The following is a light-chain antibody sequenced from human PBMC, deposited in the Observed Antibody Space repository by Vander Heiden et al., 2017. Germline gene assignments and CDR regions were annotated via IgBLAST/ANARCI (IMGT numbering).Light chain of an antibody. V-gene: IGLV3-1*01. CDR2: QDS. J-gene: IGLJ2*01. Sequence: SYQLTQPPSLSVSPGQTASITCSGDKLGDNNACSYQQKPGQSPVLVIYQDSKRRSGIPERFSGSNSGNTATLTISGTQAMDEADYYCQAWDSSTGGVFGGGTKLTVL. CDR3: QAWDSSTGGV. CDR1: KLGDNN.